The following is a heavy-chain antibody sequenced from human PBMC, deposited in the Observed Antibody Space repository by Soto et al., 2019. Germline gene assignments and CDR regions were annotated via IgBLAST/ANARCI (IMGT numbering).Heavy chain of an antibody. Sequence: GGSLRLSCAGSGFTFSSYAMSWVRQAPGKGLEWVSAISGSGGSTYYADSMKGRFTISRDNSKNTLYLQMNSLRAEGTAVYYCAKGGGYCSSTSCPYYYYYYMDVWGKGTTVTVSS. CDR1: GFTFSSYA. J-gene: IGHJ6*03. D-gene: IGHD2-2*01. CDR2: ISGSGGST. V-gene: IGHV3-23*01. CDR3: AKGGGYCSSTSCPYYYYYYMDV.